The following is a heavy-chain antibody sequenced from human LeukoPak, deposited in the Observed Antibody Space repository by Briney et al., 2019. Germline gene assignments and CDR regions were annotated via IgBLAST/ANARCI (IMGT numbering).Heavy chain of an antibody. V-gene: IGHV4-59*01. CDR1: GVTIRSYY. CDR2: IYYSGST. J-gene: IGHJ4*02. D-gene: IGHD1-14*01. CDR3: ARDLGGNPWYFDY. Sequence: SGTLSLTCTVSGVTIRSYYWRWLRQPPGKGLEWLGNIYYSGSTNVHPSLKSRVTISVDTSKNQLSLDLSSVTTADTAVYYCARDLGGNPWYFDYWGQGILVTVSS.